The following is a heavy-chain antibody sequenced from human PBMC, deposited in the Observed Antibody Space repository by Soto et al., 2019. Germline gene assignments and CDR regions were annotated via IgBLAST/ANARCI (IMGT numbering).Heavy chain of an antibody. J-gene: IGHJ4*02. Sequence: GGSLRLSCAASGFTFSNAWMNWVRQAPGKGLEWVGRIKSKTDGGTTDYAAPVKGRFTISRDDSKNTLYLQMNSLKTEDTAVYYCTTRTTIFGVAERYDLDYWGQGTLVTVSS. D-gene: IGHD3-3*01. V-gene: IGHV3-15*07. CDR3: TTRTTIFGVAERYDLDY. CDR2: IKSKTDGGTT. CDR1: GFTFSNAW.